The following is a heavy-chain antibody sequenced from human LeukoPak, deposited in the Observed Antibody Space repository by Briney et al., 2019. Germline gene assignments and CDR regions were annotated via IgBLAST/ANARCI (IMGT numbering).Heavy chain of an antibody. D-gene: IGHD3-3*01. CDR3: ATWAARILGTDY. CDR1: GFTFSGCG. J-gene: IGHJ4*02. Sequence: PGGSLRLSCAASGFTFSGCGMYWVRQAPGKGLEWVAFVQYDGNNNYYTDSVKGRFTISRDNSKNTLYLQMNSLRPEDTAVYYCATWAARILGTDYWGQGTLVTVSS. V-gene: IGHV3-30*02. CDR2: VQYDGNNN.